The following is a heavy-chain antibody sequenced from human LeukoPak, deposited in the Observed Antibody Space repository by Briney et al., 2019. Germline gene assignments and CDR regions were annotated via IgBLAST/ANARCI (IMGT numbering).Heavy chain of an antibody. CDR3: ARQQPYLIGYYYGSGPSRGYYYYMDV. J-gene: IGHJ6*03. V-gene: IGHV4-34*01. CDR1: GGSFSGYY. CDR2: INHSGST. D-gene: IGHD3-10*01. Sequence: SETLSLTCAVYGGSFSGYYWSWIRQPPGKGLEWIGEINHSGSTNYNPSLKSRVTISVDTSKNQFSLKLSSVTAADTAVYYCARQQPYLIGYYYGSGPSRGYYYYMDVWGKGTTVTISS.